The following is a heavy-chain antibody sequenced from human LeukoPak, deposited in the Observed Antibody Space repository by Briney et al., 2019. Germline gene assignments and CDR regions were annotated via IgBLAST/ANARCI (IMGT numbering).Heavy chain of an antibody. CDR2: ISSSGSTI. D-gene: IGHD3-10*01. Sequence: PGGSLRLSCAASGFTFSSYEMNWVRQAPGKELEWVSYISSSGSTIYYADSVKGRFTISRDNAKNSLYLQMNSLRAEDTAVYYCATPPLITMVRGAADYWGQGTLVTVSS. CDR3: ATPPLITMVRGAADY. V-gene: IGHV3-48*03. J-gene: IGHJ4*02. CDR1: GFTFSSYE.